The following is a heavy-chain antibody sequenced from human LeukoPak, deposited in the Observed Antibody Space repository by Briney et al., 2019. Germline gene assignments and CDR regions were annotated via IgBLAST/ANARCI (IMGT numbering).Heavy chain of an antibody. CDR3: AKNPRSLVDGAFDI. J-gene: IGHJ3*02. CDR1: GFTFRTSA. D-gene: IGHD3-9*01. V-gene: IGHV3-23*01. CDR2: ISDSGTST. Sequence: GGSLRLSCAASGFTFRTSAMNWVRQAPGKGRERVGLISDSGTSTYYGESVTGQFSISRDHSKNTLYMQMNSLRAEDTAVYYCAKNPRSLVDGAFDIWGQGTMVTVSS.